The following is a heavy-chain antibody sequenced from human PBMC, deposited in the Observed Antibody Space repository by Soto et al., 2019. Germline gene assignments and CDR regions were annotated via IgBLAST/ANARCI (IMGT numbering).Heavy chain of an antibody. V-gene: IGHV1-3*01. CDR2: INAGNGNT. CDR1: GYTFTSYA. J-gene: IGHJ4*02. Sequence: GSVKVSCKASGYTFTSYAMHWVRQAPGQRLEWMGWINAGNGNTKYSQKFQGRVTITRDTSASTAYMELSSLRSEDTAVYYCARGDSYGYMGLWGQGTLVTVSS. D-gene: IGHD5-18*01. CDR3: ARGDSYGYMGL.